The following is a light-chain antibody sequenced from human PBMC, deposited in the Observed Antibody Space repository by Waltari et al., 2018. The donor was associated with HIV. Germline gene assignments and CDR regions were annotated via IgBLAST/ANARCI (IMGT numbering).Light chain of an antibody. CDR1: QSVTSGY. V-gene: IGKV3-20*01. CDR2: GAF. Sequence: ETVLTQSPGTLSLSPGERATLSCRASQSVTSGYLAWYQQIPGQAPRLLIYGAFRRAIVIPDRFSGSGSGTDFTLTISRLEPEDFAVYYCQQYGNSPYTFGQGTKLGIK. CDR3: QQYGNSPYT. J-gene: IGKJ2*01.